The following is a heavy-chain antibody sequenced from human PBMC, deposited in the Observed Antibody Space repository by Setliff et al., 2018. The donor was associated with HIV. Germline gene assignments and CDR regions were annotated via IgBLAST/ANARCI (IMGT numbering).Heavy chain of an antibody. J-gene: IGHJ4*02. V-gene: IGHV3-7*03. CDR2: ISNDGGRE. D-gene: IGHD4-17*01. CDR3: ARRIYGNNPYFDY. Sequence: PGGSLRLSCAASGFTFSNAWMSWVRQAPGKGLEWAAIISNDGGREYYVDSVKGRFTISRDNAKSSLYLQMDSLRVEDTAIYYCARRIYGNNPYFDYWSQGTLVTVSS. CDR1: GFTFSNAW.